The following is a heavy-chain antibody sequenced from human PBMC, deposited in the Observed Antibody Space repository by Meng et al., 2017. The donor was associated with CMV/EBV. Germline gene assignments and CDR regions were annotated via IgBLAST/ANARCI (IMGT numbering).Heavy chain of an antibody. CDR3: ARSLIVVVPAALGQYYYYGMDV. V-gene: IGHV6-1*01. Sequence: SETLSLTCAISGDIVSSNSAAWNWIRQSPSRGLEWLGRTYYRSKWYNDYAVSVKSRITINPDTSKNQFSLQLNSVTPEDTAVYYCARSLIVVVPAALGQYYYYGMDVWGQGTTVTVSS. D-gene: IGHD2-2*01. J-gene: IGHJ6*02. CDR2: TYYRSKWYN. CDR1: GDIVSSNSAA.